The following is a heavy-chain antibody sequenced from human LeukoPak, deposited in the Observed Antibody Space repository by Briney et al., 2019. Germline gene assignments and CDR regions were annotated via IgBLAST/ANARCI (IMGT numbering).Heavy chain of an antibody. CDR2: INHSGST. Sequence: SETLSLTCAVYGGAFSGYYWSWILQPPGKGLEWIGEINHSGSTNYNPSLKSRVTISVDTSKNQFSLKLSSVTAADTAVYYCARGRRYYYDTSGYFFWGQGTLVTVSS. CDR3: ARGRRYYYDTSGYFF. CDR1: GGAFSGYY. V-gene: IGHV4-34*01. D-gene: IGHD3-22*01. J-gene: IGHJ4*02.